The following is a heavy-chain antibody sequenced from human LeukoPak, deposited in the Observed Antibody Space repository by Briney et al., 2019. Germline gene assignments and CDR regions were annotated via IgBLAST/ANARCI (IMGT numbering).Heavy chain of an antibody. D-gene: IGHD4-17*01. CDR1: GFTFSSYK. V-gene: IGHV3-21*01. Sequence: GGSLRLSCAASGFTFSSYKMNWVRQAPGKGLEWISCISSSSSDIRYTSSVRGRFTISRDNTRNSLYLQMDSLRADDTAVYYCARSPLNYGDYAPHDYWGQGTLVTVSS. CDR2: ISSSSSDI. CDR3: ARSPLNYGDYAPHDY. J-gene: IGHJ4*02.